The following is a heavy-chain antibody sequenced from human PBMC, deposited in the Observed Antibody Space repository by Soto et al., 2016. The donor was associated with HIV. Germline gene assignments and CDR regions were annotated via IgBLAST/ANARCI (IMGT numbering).Heavy chain of an antibody. D-gene: IGHD4-17*01. CDR2: IKQDGSEK. CDR3: ARGSTVPNY. Sequence: EVQVVESGGGLVQPGGSLRLSCAASGFTFSSYWMSWVRQAPGKGLEWVANIKQDGSEKYYLDSVKGRFTISRDNAKNSVYLQMNNLRAEDTAVYYCARGSTVPNYGGQGTLVTVSS. V-gene: IGHV3-7*01. J-gene: IGHJ4*02. CDR1: GFTFSSYW.